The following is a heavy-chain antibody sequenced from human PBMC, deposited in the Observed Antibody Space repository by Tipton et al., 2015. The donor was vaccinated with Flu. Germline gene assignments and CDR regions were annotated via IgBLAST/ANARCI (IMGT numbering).Heavy chain of an antibody. CDR1: GDSIRRSNYY. V-gene: IGHV4-39*07. CDR3: ARRDYSNYVSEPKNWFDS. CDR2: IFHSGNT. Sequence: TLSLTCSVSGDSIRRSNYYWGWIRQPPGKGLEWIGNIFHSGNTYYNPSLKSRVTISVDTSKNHFSLKLSSVTAADTAVYYCARRDYSNYVSEPKNWFDSWGQGALVIVSS. J-gene: IGHJ5*01. D-gene: IGHD4-11*01.